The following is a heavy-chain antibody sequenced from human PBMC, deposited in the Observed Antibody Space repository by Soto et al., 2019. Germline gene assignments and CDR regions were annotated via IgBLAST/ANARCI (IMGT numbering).Heavy chain of an antibody. Sequence: EVQLVESGGGLVQPGGSLRLSCAASGFTVSSNYVSWVRQAPGKGLEWVSVIYSGGNTYYADSVKGRFTISRDNSKNTVYLQLNSLRAEDTAVYYCAVLWFWEPARFDYWGQGTLVTVSS. V-gene: IGHV3-66*01. CDR2: IYSGGNT. CDR3: AVLWFWEPARFDY. D-gene: IGHD3-10*01. CDR1: GFTVSSNY. J-gene: IGHJ4*02.